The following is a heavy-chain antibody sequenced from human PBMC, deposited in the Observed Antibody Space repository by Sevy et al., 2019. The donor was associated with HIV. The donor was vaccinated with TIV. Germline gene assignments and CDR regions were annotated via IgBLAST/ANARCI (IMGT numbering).Heavy chain of an antibody. Sequence: GGSLRLSCAASGFTFSDHYMDWVRQAPGKGLEGVGGTRNKANGYTTEYPASVKGRFTISKENSKNSLYLQMNSLKTEDTAVYYCARVGRPGYLDYWGQGTLVTVSS. V-gene: IGHV3-72*01. CDR2: TRNKANGYTT. J-gene: IGHJ4*02. CDR3: ARVGRPGYLDY. CDR1: GFTFSDHY. D-gene: IGHD3-22*01.